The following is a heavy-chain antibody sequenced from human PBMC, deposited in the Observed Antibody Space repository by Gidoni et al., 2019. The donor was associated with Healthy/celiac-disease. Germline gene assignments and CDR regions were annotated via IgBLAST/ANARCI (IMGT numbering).Heavy chain of an antibody. CDR3: ARENRFGELLSSFYYYYGMDV. CDR1: GGSFSVYY. V-gene: IGHV4-34*01. J-gene: IGHJ6*02. CDR2: INHSGST. Sequence: QVQLQQWGAGLLKPSETLSLTCAVYGGSFSVYYCRWIRQPPGKGLEWIGEINHSGSTNYNPSLKSRVTISVDTSKNQFSLKLSSVTAADTAVYYCARENRFGELLSSFYYYYGMDVWGQGTTVTVSS. D-gene: IGHD3-10*01.